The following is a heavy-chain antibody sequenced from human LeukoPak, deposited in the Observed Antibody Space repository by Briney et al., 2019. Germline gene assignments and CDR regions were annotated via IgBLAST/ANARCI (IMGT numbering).Heavy chain of an antibody. Sequence: GGSLRLSCAASGFTFSSYAMHWVRQAPGKGLEWVAVISYDGSNKYYADSVKGRFTISRDNSKNTLYLQMNGLRAEDTAVYYCARDHGSGSYFDYWGQGTLVTVSS. CDR1: GFTFSSYA. J-gene: IGHJ4*02. V-gene: IGHV3-30*04. CDR3: ARDHGSGSYFDY. D-gene: IGHD3-10*01. CDR2: ISYDGSNK.